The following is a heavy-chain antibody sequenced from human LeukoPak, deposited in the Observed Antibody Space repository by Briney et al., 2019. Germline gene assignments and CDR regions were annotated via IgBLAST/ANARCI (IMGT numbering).Heavy chain of an antibody. Sequence: SETLSLTCAVYGGSFSGYYWSWIRQPPGKGLEWIGEINHSGSTNYNPSLKSRVTISVDTSKNQFSLKLSSVTAADTAVYYCARARWYSSSPPFDYCGQGTLVTVSS. CDR3: ARARWYSSSPPFDY. J-gene: IGHJ4*02. V-gene: IGHV4-34*01. D-gene: IGHD6-6*01. CDR1: GGSFSGYY. CDR2: INHSGST.